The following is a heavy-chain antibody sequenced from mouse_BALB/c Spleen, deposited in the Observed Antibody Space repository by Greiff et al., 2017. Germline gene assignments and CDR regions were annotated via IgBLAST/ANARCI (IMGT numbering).Heavy chain of an antibody. Sequence: EVQRVESGPGLVKPSQSLSLTCTVTGYSITSDYAWNWIRQFPGNKLEWMGYISYSGSTSYNPSLKSRISITRDTSKNQFFLQLNSVTTEDTATYYCARSRNGRFDYWGQGTTLTVSS. CDR2: ISYSGST. CDR1: GYSITSDYA. J-gene: IGHJ2*01. V-gene: IGHV3-2*02. CDR3: ARSRNGRFDY.